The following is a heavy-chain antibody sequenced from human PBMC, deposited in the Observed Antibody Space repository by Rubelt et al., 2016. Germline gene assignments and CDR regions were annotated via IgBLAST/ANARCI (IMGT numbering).Heavy chain of an antibody. D-gene: IGHD5-24*01. CDR3: TRSMATAQ. CDR1: GFTFSNYW. V-gene: IGHV3-74*01. Sequence: EVQLVESGGGLVQPGGSLRLSCAASGFTFSNYWMHWVRQAPGKGLVWVSHINNDGMCTSYADSVKGRFTISRDNAKNTLYLQMNRLRAEDTAVYYCTRSMATAQWGQGTLVTVSS. CDR2: INNDGMCT. J-gene: IGHJ4*02.